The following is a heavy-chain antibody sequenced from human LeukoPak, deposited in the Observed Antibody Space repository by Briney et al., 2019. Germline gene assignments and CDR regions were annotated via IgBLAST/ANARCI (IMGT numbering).Heavy chain of an antibody. D-gene: IGHD6-6*01. J-gene: IGHJ5*02. CDR2: IYYSGST. CDR1: GGSISSGGYY. CDR3: ARDVGSSPTDNWFDP. Sequence: KPSQTLSLTCAVSGGSISSGGYYWSWIRQHPGKGLEWIGYIYYSGSTYYNPSLKSRVTISVDTSKNQFFLKLSSVTAADTAVYYCARDVGSSPTDNWFDPWGQGTLVTVSS. V-gene: IGHV4-31*11.